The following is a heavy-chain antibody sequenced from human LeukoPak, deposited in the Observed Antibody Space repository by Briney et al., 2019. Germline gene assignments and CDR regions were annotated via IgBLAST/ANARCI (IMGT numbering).Heavy chain of an antibody. V-gene: IGHV4-59*01. CDR1: GGSISSYY. D-gene: IGHD6-19*01. CDR3: AREREYSSGWYNFDY. Sequence: SETLSLTCTVCGGSISSYYWSWIRQPPGKGLEWIGYIYYSGSTNYNPSLKSRVTISVDTSKNQFSLKLSSVTAADTAVYYCAREREYSSGWYNFDYWGQGTLVTVSS. CDR2: IYYSGST. J-gene: IGHJ4*02.